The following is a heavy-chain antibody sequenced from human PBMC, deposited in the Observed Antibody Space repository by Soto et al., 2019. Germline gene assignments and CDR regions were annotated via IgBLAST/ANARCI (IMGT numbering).Heavy chain of an antibody. V-gene: IGHV3-30*18. D-gene: IGHD6-19*01. CDR3: AKEKVAGTSYFDY. Sequence: QVQLVESGGGVVQPGRSLRLSCAASGFTFSSYGMHWVRQAPGKGLEWVAVISYDGSNKYQEDSVRGRFTISRDNSKNTLYRQMISLRGEDTAVYYCAKEKVAGTSYFDYWGQGTLVTGSS. CDR2: ISYDGSNK. J-gene: IGHJ4*02. CDR1: GFTFSSYG.